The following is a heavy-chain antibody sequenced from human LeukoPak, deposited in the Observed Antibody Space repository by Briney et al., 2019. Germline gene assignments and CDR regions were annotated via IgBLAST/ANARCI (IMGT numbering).Heavy chain of an antibody. CDR2: IYHSGST. J-gene: IGHJ4*02. V-gene: IGHV4-4*02. CDR3: ARVHSGYSSSWYYFDY. Sequence: SGTLSLTCAVSGGSISSSNWWSWVRQPPGKGLEWIGGIYHSGSTNYNPSLKSRVTISVDKSKNQFSLKLSSVTAADTAVYYCARVHSGYSSSWYYFDYWGQGTLVTVSS. CDR1: GGSISSSNW. D-gene: IGHD6-13*01.